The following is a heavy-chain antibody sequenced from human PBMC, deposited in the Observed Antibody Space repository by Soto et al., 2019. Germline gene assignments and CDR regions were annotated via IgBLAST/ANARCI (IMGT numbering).Heavy chain of an antibody. Sequence: EVQLVETGGGLIQPGGSLRLSCAASGFTVSSNYMSWVRQAPGKGLEWVSVIYSGGSTYYADSVKGRFTISGDNSKNTLYLQMNSLRAEDTAVYYCARENYYYGMDVWGQGTTVTVSS. J-gene: IGHJ6*02. V-gene: IGHV3-53*02. CDR3: ARENYYYGMDV. CDR1: GFTVSSNY. CDR2: IYSGGST.